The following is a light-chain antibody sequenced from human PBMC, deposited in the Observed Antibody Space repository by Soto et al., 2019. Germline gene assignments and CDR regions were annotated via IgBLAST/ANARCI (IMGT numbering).Light chain of an antibody. CDR2: GVT. CDR3: FSYAGNSIWV. Sequence: QSALTQPASVSGSPGQSITISCSGSRSDIGSYNNVAWYQKHPGKAPRVMIFGVTKRPSGISDRFFGSKSGSTASLTISSLQAEDEADYFRFSYAGNSIWVFGGGTKLTVL. J-gene: IGLJ3*02. CDR1: RSDIGSYNN. V-gene: IGLV2-23*02.